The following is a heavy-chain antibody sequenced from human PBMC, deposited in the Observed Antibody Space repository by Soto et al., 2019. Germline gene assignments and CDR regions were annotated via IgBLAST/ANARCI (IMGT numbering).Heavy chain of an antibody. CDR2: IYYSGST. CDR3: ARIVRPDYDFWSGPLYYYYYYMDV. Sequence: PSETLSLTCTVSGGSISSYYWSWIRQPPGKGLEWIGYIYYSGSTNYNPSLKSRVTISVDTSKNQFSLKLSSVTAADTAVYYCARIVRPDYDFWSGPLYYYYYYMDVWGKGTTVTV. J-gene: IGHJ6*03. D-gene: IGHD3-3*01. V-gene: IGHV4-59*08. CDR1: GGSISSYY.